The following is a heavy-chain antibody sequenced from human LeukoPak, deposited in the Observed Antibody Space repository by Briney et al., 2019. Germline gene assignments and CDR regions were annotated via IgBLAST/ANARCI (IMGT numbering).Heavy chain of an antibody. CDR3: AKDLGTSQDFDY. V-gene: IGHV3-23*01. Sequence: PGGSLRLSCVASGFTFTTYAMSWVRQAPGKGLEWVSYIRGSGGTKHYADSVKGRFTISRDNSKNTVYLQMNSLRAEDTAVYYCAKDLGTSQDFDYWGQGTLVTVSS. CDR2: IRGSGGTK. J-gene: IGHJ4*02. CDR1: GFTFTTYA.